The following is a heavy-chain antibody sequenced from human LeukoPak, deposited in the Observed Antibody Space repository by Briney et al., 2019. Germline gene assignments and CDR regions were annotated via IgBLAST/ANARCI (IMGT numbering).Heavy chain of an antibody. D-gene: IGHD3-22*01. J-gene: IGHJ5*02. CDR3: ARERFYHDSSGGHYWFDP. V-gene: IGHV3-33*01. Sequence: GKSLRLSCVASGFTFSRYAMHWVRQAPGKGLEWVALIWDDGTKTSYGDSVRGRFTISRDNSKSTLYVQMNSLRAEDTAVYFCARERFYHDSSGGHYWFDPWGQGTLVIVSS. CDR2: IWDDGTKT. CDR1: GFTFSRYA.